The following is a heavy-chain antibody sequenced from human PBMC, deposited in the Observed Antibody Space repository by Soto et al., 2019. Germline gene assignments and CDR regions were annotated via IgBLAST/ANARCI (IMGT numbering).Heavy chain of an antibody. Sequence: QVQLQESGPGLVKPSQTLSLTCTVSGGSISSGGYYWSWIRQHPGKGLEWIGYIYYSGSTYYNPSLKRRVPISVDTSKHQFSLKLSSVTAADTAVYYCARSDIVLMVYAWWGQGTLVTVSS. CDR2: IYYSGST. CDR3: ARSDIVLMVYAW. J-gene: IGHJ4*02. D-gene: IGHD2-8*01. V-gene: IGHV4-31*03. CDR1: GGSISSGGYY.